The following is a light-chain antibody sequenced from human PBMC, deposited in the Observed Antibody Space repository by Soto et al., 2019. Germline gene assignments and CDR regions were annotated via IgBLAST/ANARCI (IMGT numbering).Light chain of an antibody. V-gene: IGLV1-40*01. J-gene: IGLJ1*01. CDR2: GNT. CDR1: SSNIGSTYD. CDR3: LSYDDSLSGHYV. Sequence: QSVLTQPPSVSGAPGQRVTISCTGSSSNIGSTYDVQWYQQLPGTAPKLLIHGNTNRPSGVPNRFSGSKSGTSASLAITGLQADDEADYYCLSYDDSLSGHYVFGTWTKLTVL.